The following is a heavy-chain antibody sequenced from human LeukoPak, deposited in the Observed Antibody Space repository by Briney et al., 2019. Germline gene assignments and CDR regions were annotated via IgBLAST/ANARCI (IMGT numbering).Heavy chain of an antibody. CDR2: VYNDDST. V-gene: IGHV3-53*01. D-gene: IGHD6-25*01. J-gene: IGHJ4*02. Sequence: PGGSLRLSCAASGFTFSNTWMSWVRQAPGKGLEWVSVVYNDDSTYYADSVVGRFTVSRDNSKNTMYLQMNSLRAEDTALYYCTRDRGAASGYWGQGTLVTVSS. CDR3: TRDRGAASGY. CDR1: GFTFSNTW.